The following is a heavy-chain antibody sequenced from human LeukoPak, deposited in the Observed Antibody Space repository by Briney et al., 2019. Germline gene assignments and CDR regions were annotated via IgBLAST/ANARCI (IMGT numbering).Heavy chain of an antibody. Sequence: GGSLRLSCAASGFRFTDYSMSWVRQAPGKGLEWVAGLGRSGEYKYYADSVKGRSTISRDNSKDTVSLQMNSLRAEDSAIYFCVKDRPCETCMPMDAWGQGTTVTVSS. CDR3: VKDRPCETCMPMDA. CDR1: GFRFTDYS. D-gene: IGHD2-2*01. CDR2: LGRSGEYK. J-gene: IGHJ6*02. V-gene: IGHV3-23*01.